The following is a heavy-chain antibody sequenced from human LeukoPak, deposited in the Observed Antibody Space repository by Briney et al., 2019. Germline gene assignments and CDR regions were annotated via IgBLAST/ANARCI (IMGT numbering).Heavy chain of an antibody. CDR1: GGSISSGGYS. D-gene: IGHD6-13*01. Sequence: SETLSLTCAVSGGSISSGGYSWSWIRQPPGKGLEWIGYIYHSGSTYYNPSLKSRVTISVDRSKNQFSLKLSSVTAADTAVYYCARTIAAAGTSFDYWGQGTLVTVSS. J-gene: IGHJ4*02. V-gene: IGHV4-30-2*01. CDR2: IYHSGST. CDR3: ARTIAAAGTSFDY.